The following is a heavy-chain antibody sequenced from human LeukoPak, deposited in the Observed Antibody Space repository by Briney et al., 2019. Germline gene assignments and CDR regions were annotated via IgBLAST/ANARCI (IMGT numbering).Heavy chain of an antibody. CDR3: ATDSSGYYPTEFDY. CDR1: GFTFSSYG. Sequence: RGSLRLSCAASGFTFSSYGMHWVRQAPGKGLEWVAVISYDGSNKYYADSVKGRFTISRDNSKNTLYLQMNSLRAEDTAVYYCATDSSGYYPTEFDYWGQGTLVTVSS. D-gene: IGHD3-22*01. CDR2: ISYDGSNK. V-gene: IGHV3-30*03. J-gene: IGHJ4*02.